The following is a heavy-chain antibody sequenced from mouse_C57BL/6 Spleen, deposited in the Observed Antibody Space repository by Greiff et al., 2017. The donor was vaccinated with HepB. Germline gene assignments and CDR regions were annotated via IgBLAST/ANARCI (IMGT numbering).Heavy chain of an antibody. CDR1: GYTFTDYE. J-gene: IGHJ4*01. D-gene: IGHD2-1*01. Sequence: QVQLQQSGAELVRPGASVTLSCKASGYTFTDYEMHWVKQTPVHGLEWIGAIDPETGGTAYNQKFKGKAILTADKSSSTAYMELRSLTSEDSAVYYCTRRTTYYAMDYWGKGTSVTVSS. CDR2: IDPETGGT. CDR3: TRRTTYYAMDY. V-gene: IGHV1-15*01.